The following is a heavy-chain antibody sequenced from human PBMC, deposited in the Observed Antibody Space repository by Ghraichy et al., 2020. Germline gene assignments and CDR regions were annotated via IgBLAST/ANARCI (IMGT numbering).Heavy chain of an antibody. CDR1: GFTFISYA. V-gene: IGHV3-30*04. CDR3: AREGGWDHGYYFDY. CDR2: ISYDGSNK. J-gene: IGHJ4*02. Sequence: GVSLRLSCAASGFTFISYAIHCVRQALGKGLEWVAVISYDGSNKYYADSVKGLFTISRDNFKNTLYLQMNSLRAEDTAVYYCAREGGWDHGYYFDYWGQGTLVTVSS. D-gene: IGHD6-19*01.